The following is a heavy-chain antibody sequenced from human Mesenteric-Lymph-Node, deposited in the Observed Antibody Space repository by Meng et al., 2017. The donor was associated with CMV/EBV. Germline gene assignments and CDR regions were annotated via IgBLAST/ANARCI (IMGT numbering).Heavy chain of an antibody. CDR1: GGSISGYY. J-gene: IGHJ4*02. Sequence: GSLRLSCTVSGGSISGYYWSWIRQPPGKGLEWIGYIYDSGRTNYNPSLKSRVTISVDTSKNQFSLKVTSVTAADTAVYYCARGSTGYSNSWYRYWGQGTLVTVSS. CDR2: IYDSGRT. CDR3: ARGSTGYSNSWYRY. D-gene: IGHD6-13*01. V-gene: IGHV4-59*01.